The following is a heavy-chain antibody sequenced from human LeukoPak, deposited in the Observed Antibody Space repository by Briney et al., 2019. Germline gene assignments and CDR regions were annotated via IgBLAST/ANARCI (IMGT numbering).Heavy chain of an antibody. D-gene: IGHD3-10*01. Sequence: ETLSLTCAVYGGSFSGYYWSWIRQPPGKGLEWIGEINHSGSTNNNPSLTSRVPISVDTSKNQFSLKLSSVTAADTAVYYCARGRLGSRITMVRGFDPWGQGTLVTVSS. J-gene: IGHJ5*02. V-gene: IGHV4-34*01. CDR2: INHSGST. CDR1: GGSFSGYY. CDR3: ARGRLGSRITMVRGFDP.